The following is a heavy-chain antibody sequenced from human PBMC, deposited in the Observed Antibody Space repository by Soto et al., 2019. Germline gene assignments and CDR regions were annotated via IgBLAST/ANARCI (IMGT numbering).Heavy chain of an antibody. V-gene: IGHV3-33*01. CDR2: IWYDGSNK. Sequence: GGSLRLSCAASGFTFSSYGMHWVRQAPGKGLEWVAVIWYDGSNKYYADSVKGRFTISRDNSKNTLYLQMNSLRAKDTAVYYCARDYRYDFWSGYYYYYYGMDVWGQGTTVTVSS. D-gene: IGHD3-3*01. CDR3: ARDYRYDFWSGYYYYYYGMDV. J-gene: IGHJ6*02. CDR1: GFTFSSYG.